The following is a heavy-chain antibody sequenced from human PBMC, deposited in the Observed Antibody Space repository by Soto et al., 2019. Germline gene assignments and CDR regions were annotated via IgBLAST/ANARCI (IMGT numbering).Heavy chain of an antibody. V-gene: IGHV1-8*01. CDR1: GYTFTTYD. J-gene: IGHJ6*03. Sequence: QVQLVQSGAEVKKPGASVKVSCEASGYTFTTYDINWVRQATGQGLEWMGWMNSKSGNTGYAQKFQGRLTMTRDPSISTAYMELSSLTSDDAAIYFCARGFLARDHYYYMDVWGKGTTVTFSS. CDR3: ARGFLARDHYYYMDV. CDR2: MNSKSGNT.